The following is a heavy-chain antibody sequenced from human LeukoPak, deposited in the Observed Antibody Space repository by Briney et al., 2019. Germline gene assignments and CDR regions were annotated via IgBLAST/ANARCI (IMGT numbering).Heavy chain of an antibody. D-gene: IGHD3-22*01. J-gene: IGHJ4*02. CDR1: GFTFSGFW. Sequence: GGSLRLSCAASGFTFSGFWMHWVRQAPGKGLVWVSCISFDGSDATYADSVKGRFTISRDNAKNSLFLQMNSLTAEDTAVYYRAREGRFFYDNAGYYAVDFWGQGTLVTVSS. V-gene: IGHV3-74*01. CDR2: ISFDGSDA. CDR3: AREGRFFYDNAGYYAVDF.